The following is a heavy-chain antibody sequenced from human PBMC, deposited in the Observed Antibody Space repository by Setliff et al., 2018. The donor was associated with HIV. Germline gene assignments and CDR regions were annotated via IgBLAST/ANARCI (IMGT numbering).Heavy chain of an antibody. V-gene: IGHV4-59*04. D-gene: IGHD2-15*01. J-gene: IGHJ4*02. CDR1: GGSISSYY. Sequence: SETLSLTCTVSGGSISSYYWSWIRQPPGKGLEWIGSIYYSGSLFYSPSLKSRLTVSVDTSKNQFSLTLSAVTATDTAVYYCASQYCSAGSCFSDYWGQGTMVTVSS. CDR3: ASQYCSAGSCFSDY. CDR2: IYYSGSL.